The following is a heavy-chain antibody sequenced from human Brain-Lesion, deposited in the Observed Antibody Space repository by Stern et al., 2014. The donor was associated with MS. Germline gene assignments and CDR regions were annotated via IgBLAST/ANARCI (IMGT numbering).Heavy chain of an antibody. Sequence: QVTLRESGPALVTPTQTLTLTCTFSGFSLRTDGVGVGWVRQPPGQALESLALIYWDNDKRYSPSLRSRLTITKDPSRNQVVLTMTNTGPVDTATYFCVHRRPQYASWENGDFDSWGQGALVTVSS. CDR2: IYWDNDK. CDR1: GFSLRTDGVG. D-gene: IGHD1-26*01. CDR3: VHRRPQYASWENGDFDS. V-gene: IGHV2-5*02. J-gene: IGHJ4*02.